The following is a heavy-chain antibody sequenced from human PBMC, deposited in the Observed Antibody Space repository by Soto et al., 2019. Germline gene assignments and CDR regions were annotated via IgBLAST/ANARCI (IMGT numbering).Heavy chain of an antibody. Sequence: EVQLLESGGGLVQPGGSLRLSCAASGFTFSSYAMSWVRQAPGKGLEWVSAISGSGGSTYYADSVKGRFTISRDNSKNTLYLQMNSLRAEDTAVYYCATVLWSGYYSRLSPLDYWGQGTLVTVSS. CDR2: ISGSGGST. D-gene: IGHD3-3*01. CDR3: ATVLWSGYYSRLSPLDY. CDR1: GFTFSSYA. V-gene: IGHV3-23*01. J-gene: IGHJ4*02.